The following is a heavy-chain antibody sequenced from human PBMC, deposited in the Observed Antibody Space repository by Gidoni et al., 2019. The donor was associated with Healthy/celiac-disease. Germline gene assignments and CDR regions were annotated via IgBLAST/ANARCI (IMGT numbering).Heavy chain of an antibody. V-gene: IGHV1-18*01. CDR3: ARDGEYSSADESDY. D-gene: IGHD6-6*01. CDR1: GYTFTSYG. J-gene: IGHJ4*02. Sequence: QVQLVQSGAELTKPAASVKVSCKASGYTFTSYGLSGVRQAPGQGLEWMGWISANNGNTNYAQKLQGRVTMTTDTSTSTAYMELRSLRSDDTAVYYCARDGEYSSADESDYWGQGTLVTVSS. CDR2: ISANNGNT.